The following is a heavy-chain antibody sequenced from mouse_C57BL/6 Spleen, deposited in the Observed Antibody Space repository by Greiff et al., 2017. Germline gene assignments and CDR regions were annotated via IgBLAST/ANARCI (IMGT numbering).Heavy chain of an antibody. CDR2: IDPENGDT. V-gene: IGHV14-4*01. J-gene: IGHJ3*01. D-gene: IGHD1-1*01. CDR1: GFNIKDDY. Sequence: EVQLKESGAELVRPGASVKLSCTASGFNIKDDYMHWVKQRPEQGLEWIGWIDPENGDTEYASKFQGKATITADTSSNTAYLQLSSLTSEDTAVYYCTTTSLYYYGSSWFAYWGQGTLVTVSA. CDR3: TTTSLYYYGSSWFAY.